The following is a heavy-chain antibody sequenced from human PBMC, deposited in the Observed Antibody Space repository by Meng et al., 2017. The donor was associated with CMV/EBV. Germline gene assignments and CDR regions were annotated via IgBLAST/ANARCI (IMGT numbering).Heavy chain of an antibody. CDR3: ARDDSSY. CDR1: GFTFSSYG. J-gene: IGHJ4*02. D-gene: IGHD3-22*01. CDR2: ISGSGGGT. Sequence: GGSLRLSCAASGFTFSSYGMSWVRQAPGKGLEWVSAISGSGGGTLYADSVKGRFTLSRDNAKNSLYLQMNSLRAEDTAVYYCARDDSSYWGQGTLVTVSS. V-gene: IGHV3-23*01.